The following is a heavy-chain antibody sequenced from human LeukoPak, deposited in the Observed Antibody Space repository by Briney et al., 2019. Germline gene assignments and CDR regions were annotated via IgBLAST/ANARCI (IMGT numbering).Heavy chain of an antibody. J-gene: IGHJ6*03. Sequence: ASVKVSCKASGYTFTIYYMHWVRQAPGQGLEWMGIINPSGGSTSYAQKFQGRVTITRDMSTSTVYMELSSLRSEDTAVYCCARNVDDYYYMDVWGKGTTVTISS. CDR1: GYTFTIYY. V-gene: IGHV1-46*01. CDR2: INPSGGST. D-gene: IGHD5-12*01. CDR3: ARNVDDYYYMDV.